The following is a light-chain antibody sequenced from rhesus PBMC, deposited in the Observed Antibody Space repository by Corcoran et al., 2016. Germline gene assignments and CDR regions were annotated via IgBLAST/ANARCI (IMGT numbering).Light chain of an antibody. Sequence: QSMLTQPPSTSGAAGKSVIISCSGSSSNIGTNSVSWYQQFPETAPRLLIYYNNRRASGVSDRFSGSKSGTLASLAISGLQTADEAGYYCAAWNDDPYTVFFGGGTRLTVL. V-gene: IGLV1-60*01. CDR1: SSNIGTNS. CDR2: YNN. CDR3: AAWNDDPYTVF. J-gene: IGLJ3*01.